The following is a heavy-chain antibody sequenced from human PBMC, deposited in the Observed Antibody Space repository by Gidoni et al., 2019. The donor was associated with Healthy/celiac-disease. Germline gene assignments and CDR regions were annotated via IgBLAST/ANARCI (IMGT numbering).Heavy chain of an antibody. V-gene: IGHV5-10-1*01. J-gene: IGHJ3*02. D-gene: IGHD3-16*01. Sequence: PSFQGHVTISADKSISTAYLQWSSLKASDTAMYYCARRRITFGGVTSGNAFDIWGQGTMVTVSS. CDR3: ARRRITFGGVTSGNAFDI.